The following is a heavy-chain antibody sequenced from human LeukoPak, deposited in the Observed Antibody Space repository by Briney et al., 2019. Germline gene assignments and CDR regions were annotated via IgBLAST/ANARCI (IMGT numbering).Heavy chain of an antibody. V-gene: IGHV3-48*04. D-gene: IGHD6-13*01. CDR1: GFTFSSYS. Sequence: GGSLRLSCAASGFTFSSYSMNWVRQAPGKGLEWVSYISSSSSTIYYADSVKGRFTISRDNAKNSLYLQMNSLRAEDTAVYYCARATGAAAGTLYYYYMDVWGKGTTVTVSS. CDR2: ISSSSSTI. CDR3: ARATGAAAGTLYYYYMDV. J-gene: IGHJ6*03.